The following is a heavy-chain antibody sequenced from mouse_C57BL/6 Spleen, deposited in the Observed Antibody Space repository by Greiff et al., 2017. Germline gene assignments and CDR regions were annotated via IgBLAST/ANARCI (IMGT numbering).Heavy chain of an antibody. D-gene: IGHD1-1*01. J-gene: IGHJ4*01. CDR2: IYPGGGYT. CDR3: AREGYYGSRTGAMDY. Sequence: QVQLQQSGAELVRPGTSVKMSCKASGYTFTNYWIGWAKQRPGHGLEWIGDIYPGGGYTNYNEKFKGKATLTADKSSSTAYMQFSSLTSEDSAIYYCAREGYYGSRTGAMDYWGQGTSVTVSS. CDR1: GYTFTNYW. V-gene: IGHV1-63*01.